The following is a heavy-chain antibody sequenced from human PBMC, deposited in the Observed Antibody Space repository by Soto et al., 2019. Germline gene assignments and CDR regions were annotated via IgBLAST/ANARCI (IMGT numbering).Heavy chain of an antibody. V-gene: IGHV4-34*01. CDR1: GGSFSGYY. CDR2: INHSGST. Sequence: SSETLSLTCAVYGGSFSGYYWSWIRQPPGKGLEWIGEINHSGSTNYNPSLKSRVTISVDTSKNQFSLKLSSVTAADTAVYYCARGRGTAHYYYGMDVWGQGTTVTVSS. J-gene: IGHJ6*02. D-gene: IGHD6-13*01. CDR3: ARGRGTAHYYYGMDV.